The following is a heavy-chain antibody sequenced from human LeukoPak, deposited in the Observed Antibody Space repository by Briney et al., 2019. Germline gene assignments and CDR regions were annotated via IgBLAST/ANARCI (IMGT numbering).Heavy chain of an antibody. V-gene: IGHV3-9*01. CDR1: GFTFDDYA. CDR2: ISWNSGSI. D-gene: IGHD1-26*01. CDR3: AKAPSGGELPWFDY. J-gene: IGHJ4*02. Sequence: GGSLRLSCAASGFTFDDYAMHWVRQAPGKGLEWVSGISWNSGSIGYADSVKGRFTISRDNAKNSLYLQMNSLRAEDTALYYCAKAPSGGELPWFDYWGQGTLVTVSP.